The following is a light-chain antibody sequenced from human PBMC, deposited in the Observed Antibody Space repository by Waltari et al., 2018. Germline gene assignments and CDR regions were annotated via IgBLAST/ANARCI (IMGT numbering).Light chain of an antibody. J-gene: IGLJ1*01. V-gene: IGLV2-14*01. CDR1: SSDIGAYKY. CDR3: ISFTSSVTYV. CDR2: EVS. Sequence: QSALTQPASVSGSPGQSITISCTGTSSDIGAYKYVSWYQQHPGKAPKLIIYEVSNRPSGCSIRCSGSKSGNTASLSISGLQAEDEADYYCISFTSSVTYVFGTGTRVTVV.